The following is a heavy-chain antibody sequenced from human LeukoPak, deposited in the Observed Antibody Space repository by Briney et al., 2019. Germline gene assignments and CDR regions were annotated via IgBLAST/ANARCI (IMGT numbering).Heavy chain of an antibody. CDR3: ARGCGSAGCPYFFDN. V-gene: IGHV3-7*04. J-gene: IGHJ4*02. D-gene: IGHD2-2*01. Sequence: GGSLRLSCAASGFTFSSYSMHWVRQAPGKGLEWVATIRQDGSVNHYVDSVKGRFTVSRDNAKNSLYLQMNSLRAEDTAVYYCARGCGSAGCPYFFDNWGQGTLVTVST. CDR2: IRQDGSVN. CDR1: GFTFSSYS.